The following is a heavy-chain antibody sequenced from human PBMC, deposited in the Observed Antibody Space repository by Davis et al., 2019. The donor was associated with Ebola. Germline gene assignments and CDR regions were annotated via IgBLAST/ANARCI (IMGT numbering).Heavy chain of an antibody. CDR3: AKDRDIVVVPAANVFDY. J-gene: IGHJ4*02. V-gene: IGHV3-23*01. Sequence: SRDNSKNTLYLQMNSLRAEDTAVYYCAKDRDIVVVPAANVFDYWGQGTLVTVSS. D-gene: IGHD2-2*01.